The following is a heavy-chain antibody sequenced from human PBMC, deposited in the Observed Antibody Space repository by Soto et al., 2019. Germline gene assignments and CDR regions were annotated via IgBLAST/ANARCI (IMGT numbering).Heavy chain of an antibody. V-gene: IGHV3-74*01. CDR2: IHSDGSNT. J-gene: IGHJ3*02. D-gene: IGHD1-26*01. CDR1: GFTFSNFW. Sequence: TLRLSCAASGFTFSNFWMHWVRQAPGKGLVWVAHIHSDGSNTSYADFVKGRFTISRDNAKNTLYLQVNSLRADDTAMYYCVRDFGEVGSTAAFDIWGQGTMVTVSS. CDR3: VRDFGEVGSTAAFDI.